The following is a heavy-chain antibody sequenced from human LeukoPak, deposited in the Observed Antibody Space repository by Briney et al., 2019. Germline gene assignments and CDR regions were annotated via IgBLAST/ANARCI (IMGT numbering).Heavy chain of an antibody. Sequence: PSETLSLTCAVYGVSFSGYYWSWIRQPPGKGLEWIWEINHSGSTNYNPSLKSRVTISVDTSKNQFSLKLSSVTAADTAVYYCARGNSNYGGMDVWGQGTTVTVSS. V-gene: IGHV4-34*01. CDR3: ARGNSNYGGMDV. CDR2: INHSGST. CDR1: GVSFSGYY. D-gene: IGHD4-4*01. J-gene: IGHJ6*02.